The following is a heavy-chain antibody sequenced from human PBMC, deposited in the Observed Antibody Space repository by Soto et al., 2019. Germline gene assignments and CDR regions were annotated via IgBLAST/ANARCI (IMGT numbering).Heavy chain of an antibody. CDR1: GYTLTELS. CDR2: FDPEDGDT. CDR3: ATYASDWRTNWFDP. Sequence: ASVKVSCKVSGYTLTELSMHWVRQAPGKGLEWMGGFDPEDGDTNYAQKFQGRVTMTEDTSTDTAYMELSSLRSEDTAVYYCATYASDWRTNWFDPWGQGTLVTVSS. D-gene: IGHD2-21*01. V-gene: IGHV1-24*01. J-gene: IGHJ5*02.